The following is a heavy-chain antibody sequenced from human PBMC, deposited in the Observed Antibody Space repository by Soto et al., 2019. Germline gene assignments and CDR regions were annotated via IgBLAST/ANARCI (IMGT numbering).Heavy chain of an antibody. CDR1: GFTLSSYE. Sequence: GGSLRLSCAASGFTLSSYEMNWVRQAPGKGLEWVSYISGSGNTIYHADSVKGRFTISRDNTKNTLYLQMNSLRAEDTAVYYCAKAREVTLVRVPSSYWGQGTLVTVSS. J-gene: IGHJ4*02. CDR2: ISGSGNTI. CDR3: AKAREVTLVRVPSSY. D-gene: IGHD3-10*01. V-gene: IGHV3-48*03.